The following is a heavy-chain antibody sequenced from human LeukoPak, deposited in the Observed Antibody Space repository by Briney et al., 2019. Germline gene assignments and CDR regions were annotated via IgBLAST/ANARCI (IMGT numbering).Heavy chain of an antibody. V-gene: IGHV3-23*01. Sequence: GGSLRLSCAASGFTFSSYAMSWVRQAPGKGLEWVSAISGSGGSTYYADSVKGRFTIPRDNSKNTLYLQTNSLRAEDTAVYYCAKDGIAVGELYAFDIWGQGTMVTVSS. CDR1: GFTFSSYA. D-gene: IGHD6-19*01. CDR2: ISGSGGST. J-gene: IGHJ3*02. CDR3: AKDGIAVGELYAFDI.